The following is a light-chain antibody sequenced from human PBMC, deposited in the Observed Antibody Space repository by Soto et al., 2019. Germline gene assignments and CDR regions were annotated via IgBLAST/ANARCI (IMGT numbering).Light chain of an antibody. CDR2: GAS. CDR3: QQYSDSPPT. V-gene: IGKV3-20*01. Sequence: IVLTQSPGTLSLSPGYRATLPCRASQRVSARYLAWYHQKPGQAPRLLIFGASDRATGIPDRFSGSGSGTDFTLTIDRLEPEDFAMYYCQQYSDSPPTVGQGTKVDIK. CDR1: QRVSARY. J-gene: IGKJ1*01.